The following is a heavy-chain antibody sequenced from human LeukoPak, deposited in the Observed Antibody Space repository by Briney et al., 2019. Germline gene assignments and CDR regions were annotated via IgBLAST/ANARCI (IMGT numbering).Heavy chain of an antibody. CDR3: AKWGYSSGWTHAPPV. Sequence: GGSLRLSCAASGFTFSSYGMSWVRQAPGKGLEWVSAISGSGGTTYYADSVKGRFTISRDNSKNTLYLQMNSLRAGDTAVYYCAKWGYSSGWTHAPPVWGKGTTVTVSS. J-gene: IGHJ6*04. D-gene: IGHD6-19*01. CDR2: ISGSGGTT. V-gene: IGHV3-23*01. CDR1: GFTFSSYG.